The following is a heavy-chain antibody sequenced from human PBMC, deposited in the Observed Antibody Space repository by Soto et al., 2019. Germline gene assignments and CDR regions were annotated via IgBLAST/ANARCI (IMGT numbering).Heavy chain of an antibody. CDR3: ALALGPTTGLDY. CDR1: GPSTVSHYH. D-gene: IGHD1-26*01. V-gene: IGHV4-31*02. CDR2: IFNSGTT. Sequence: QVQLQESGPGLVKPSQTLSLTCSVSGPSTVSHYHWTWIRQPPGKGLEWMGYIFNSGTTFYNPSLTSRLSISMDTSGNHFSLELRSVTAADTAVYYCALALGPTTGLDYWGQGTLVTVCS. J-gene: IGHJ4*02.